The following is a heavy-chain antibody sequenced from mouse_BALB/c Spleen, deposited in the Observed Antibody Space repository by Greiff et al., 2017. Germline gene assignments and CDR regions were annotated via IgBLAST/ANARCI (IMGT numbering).Heavy chain of an antibody. CDR2: IDPETGGT. CDR3: TRNYGSSYDAMDY. Sequence: VQLQQSGAELVRPGASVTLSCKASGYTFTDYEMHWVKQTPVHGLEWIGAIDPETGGTAYNQKFKGKATLTADKSSSTAYMELRSLTSEDSAVYYCTRNYGSSYDAMDYWGQGTSVTVSS. V-gene: IGHV1-15*01. J-gene: IGHJ4*01. D-gene: IGHD1-1*01. CDR1: GYTFTDYE.